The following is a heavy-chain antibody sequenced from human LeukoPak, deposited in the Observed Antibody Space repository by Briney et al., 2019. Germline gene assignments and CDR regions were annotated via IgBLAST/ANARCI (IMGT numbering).Heavy chain of an antibody. CDR1: GGSIRSHH. V-gene: IGHV4-59*11. CDR2: IDYSGST. J-gene: IGHJ4*02. D-gene: IGHD3-10*01. Sequence: SETLSLTCTVSGGSIRSHHWSWIRQPPGKGLGCIGYIDYSGSTNYNPSLKSRVTISEDTSKNQFSLKLSSVTAADTAVYYCARKGYFGSESYFDYWGQGTLVTVSS. CDR3: ARKGYFGSESYFDY.